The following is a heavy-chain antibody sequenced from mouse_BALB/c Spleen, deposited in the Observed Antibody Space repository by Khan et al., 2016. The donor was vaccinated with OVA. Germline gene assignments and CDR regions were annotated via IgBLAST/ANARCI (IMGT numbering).Heavy chain of an antibody. CDR3: ARSGFFALDY. V-gene: IGHV4-1*02. Sequence: EVELVESGGGLVQPGGSLELSCAASGFDFSKYYMSWVRQAPGKGLEWIGEINPDSSMMNYTSSLKDKFIISRDNAKNTLYLQMSKVKSEDTDLYYCARSGFFALDYWGHGTSVTVSS. J-gene: IGHJ4*01. CDR2: INPDSSMM. CDR1: GFDFSKYY. D-gene: IGHD3-1*01.